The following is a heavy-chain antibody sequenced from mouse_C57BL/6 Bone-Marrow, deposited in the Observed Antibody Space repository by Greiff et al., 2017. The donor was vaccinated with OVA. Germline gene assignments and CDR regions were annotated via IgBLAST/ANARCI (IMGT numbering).Heavy chain of an antibody. J-gene: IGHJ4*01. CDR2: IYYSGTI. V-gene: IGHV3-5*01. Sequence: QSGPGLVKPSQTVFLTCTVTGISITTGNYRWSWIRQFRGNKLEWIGYIYYSGTITYNPSLTSRTTITRDTPKNQFFLEMNSLTAEDTATYYWARERVFYYYGSSYGDYAMDYWGQGTSVTVSS. CDR3: ARERVFYYYGSSYGDYAMDY. D-gene: IGHD1-1*01. CDR1: GISITTGNYR.